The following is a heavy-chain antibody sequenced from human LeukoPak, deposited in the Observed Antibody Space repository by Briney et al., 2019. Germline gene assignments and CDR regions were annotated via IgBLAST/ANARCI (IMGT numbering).Heavy chain of an antibody. Sequence: SETLSLTCTVCGGSMTSHYWSWVRQSPGKGLEWSGYMYNSESGNDNPSLKSRVTISLDTSKNQFYLILSPVAAADTAVYYCARGWPDGSGYYRDAFDIWGQGKMVTDSS. CDR2: MYNSESG. CDR1: GGSMTSHY. J-gene: IGHJ3*02. D-gene: IGHD3-22*01. CDR3: ARGWPDGSGYYRDAFDI. V-gene: IGHV4-59*11.